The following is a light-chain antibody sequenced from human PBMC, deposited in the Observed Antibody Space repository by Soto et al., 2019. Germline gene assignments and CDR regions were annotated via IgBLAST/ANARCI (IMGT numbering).Light chain of an antibody. Sequence: AIRMTQSPSSFSASTGDRVTITCRASQGISSYLAWYQQKPGKAPKLLISAASTLQSGVPSRFSGSGSGTDFTLTISCLQSEDFATYYCQQYYSYSWTFGQGTKVEIK. CDR1: QGISSY. J-gene: IGKJ1*01. V-gene: IGKV1-8*01. CDR3: QQYYSYSWT. CDR2: AAS.